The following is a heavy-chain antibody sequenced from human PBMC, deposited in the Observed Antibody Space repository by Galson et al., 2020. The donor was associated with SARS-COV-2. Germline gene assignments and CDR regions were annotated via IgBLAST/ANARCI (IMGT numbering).Heavy chain of an antibody. J-gene: IGHJ4*02. D-gene: IGHD5-12*01. V-gene: IGHV3-64*01. CDR1: GFTFRDYT. Sequence: GESLKISCATSGFTFRDYTMHWVRQAPGKGLECVSTITANGENTYYASSVRGRFTMSRDNSRNTMYLQVGSLRVDDMGVYYCARGGMATLPRFFYWGQGTLVTVSS. CDR3: ARGGMATLPRFFY. CDR2: ITANGENT.